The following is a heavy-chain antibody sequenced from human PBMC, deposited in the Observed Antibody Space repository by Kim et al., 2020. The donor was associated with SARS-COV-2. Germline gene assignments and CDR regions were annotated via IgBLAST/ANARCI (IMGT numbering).Heavy chain of an antibody. CDR2: INSDGSST. CDR3: ASNLGYCSSTSCYEGDY. V-gene: IGHV3-74*01. D-gene: IGHD2-2*01. Sequence: GGSLRLSCAASGFTFSSYWMHWVRQAPGKGLVWVSRINSDGSSTSYADSVKGRFTISRDNAKNTLYLQMNSLRSEDTAVYYCASNLGYCSSTSCYEGDYWGQGTLVTVSS. J-gene: IGHJ4*02. CDR1: GFTFSSYW.